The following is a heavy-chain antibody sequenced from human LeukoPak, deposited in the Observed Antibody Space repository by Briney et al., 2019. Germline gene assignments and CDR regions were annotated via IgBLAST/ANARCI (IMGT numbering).Heavy chain of an antibody. CDR2: IKHDGSEK. V-gene: IGHV3-7*03. D-gene: IGHD4-17*01. CDR1: GFTFRTYW. Sequence: GGSLRLSCAASGFTFRTYWMSWVRQAPGKGLEWVANIKHDGSEKNYVDSVKGRFTVSRDNSKNTLYLQMNSLRAEDTAVYYCARGGYGDYGGGEVYWGQGTLVTVSS. CDR3: ARGGYGDYGGGEVY. J-gene: IGHJ4*02.